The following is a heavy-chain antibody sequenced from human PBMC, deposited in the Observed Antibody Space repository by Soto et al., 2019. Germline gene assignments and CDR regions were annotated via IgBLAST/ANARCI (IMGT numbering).Heavy chain of an antibody. CDR1: GFTFSTSG. V-gene: IGHV3-23*01. J-gene: IGHJ3*01. D-gene: IGHD2-15*01. CDR3: AKDSSPVVVFASGFDF. Sequence: EVQLLESGGGLVQPGESLRLSCAASGFTFSTSGMTWVRQAPGKGLEWVSGISGRGSATYYADSVKGRFTISRDDSKNTLYLQMISLRVEDTALYYCAKDSSPVVVFASGFDFWGQGTMVTVSS. CDR2: ISGRGSAT.